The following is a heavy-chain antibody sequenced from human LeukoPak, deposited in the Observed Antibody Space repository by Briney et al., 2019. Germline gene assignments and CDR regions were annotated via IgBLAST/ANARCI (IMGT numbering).Heavy chain of an antibody. CDR2: INSDGSST. J-gene: IGHJ4*02. Sequence: GGSLRLSCAVSGFTFSSYWMHWVRQAPGKGLVWVSLINSDGSSTYYADSVKGRFTISRDNSKNTLYLQMNSLRAEDTAVYYCARGQWLVGGYYFDYWGQGTLVTVSS. CDR1: GFTFSSYW. D-gene: IGHD6-19*01. V-gene: IGHV3-74*01. CDR3: ARGQWLVGGYYFDY.